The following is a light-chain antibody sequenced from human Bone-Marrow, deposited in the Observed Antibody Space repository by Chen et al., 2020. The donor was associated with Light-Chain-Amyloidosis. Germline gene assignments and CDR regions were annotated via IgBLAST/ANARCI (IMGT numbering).Light chain of an antibody. CDR1: SSDVGSYNL. CDR3: SSYAGGTTFVI. J-gene: IGLJ2*01. V-gene: IGLV2-23*02. Sequence: QSALTQPASVSGSPGQSTTISCTGTSSDVGSYNLVSWYQQHPGKVPNLMIYDDSKRPSGVSDRFSGSKSGNTASLTISGLQAEDEADYYCSSYAGGTTFVIFGGGTKLTVL. CDR2: DDS.